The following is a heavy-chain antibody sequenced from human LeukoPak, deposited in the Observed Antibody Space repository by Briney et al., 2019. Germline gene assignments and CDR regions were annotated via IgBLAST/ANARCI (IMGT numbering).Heavy chain of an antibody. CDR3: ARQFFLADGSGSYWFDP. J-gene: IGHJ5*02. V-gene: IGHV5-10-1*01. Sequence: GEALRISCKGFGYIFTSYWISWVRQMPGKGLEWMGRIVPSGSYTNYSPSFQGHVTISADKSISTAYLQWSSLKASDTAMYYCARQFFLADGSGSYWFDPWGQGTLVTVSS. CDR1: GYIFTSYW. CDR2: IVPSGSYT. D-gene: IGHD3-10*01.